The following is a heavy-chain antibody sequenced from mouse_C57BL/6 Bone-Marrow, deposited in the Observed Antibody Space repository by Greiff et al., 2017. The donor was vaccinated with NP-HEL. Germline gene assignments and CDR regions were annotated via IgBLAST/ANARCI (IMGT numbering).Heavy chain of an antibody. V-gene: IGHV1-61*01. CDR2: IYPSDSET. J-gene: IGHJ3*01. CDR1: GYTFTSYW. D-gene: IGHD2-5*01. Sequence: QVQLQQPGAELVRPGSSVKLSCKASGYTFTSYWMDWVKQRPGQGLEWIGNIYPSDSETHYNQKFKDKATLTVDKSSSTAYMQLSSLTSEDSAVYYCARYSNYKRGWFAYWGQGTLVTVSA. CDR3: ARYSNYKRGWFAY.